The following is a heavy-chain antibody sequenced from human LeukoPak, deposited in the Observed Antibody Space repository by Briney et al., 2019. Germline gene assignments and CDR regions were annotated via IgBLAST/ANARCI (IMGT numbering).Heavy chain of an antibody. CDR1: GYTFSSYA. V-gene: IGHV3-23*01. Sequence: PGGSLRLSCAASGYTFSSYAMSWVRQAPGKRLEWVSAISGSGGSTYYADSVKGRLTISRDNSKNTLYLQMNSLRAEDTAVYYCAKERIAAADLYYYYGMDVWGQGTTVTVSS. J-gene: IGHJ6*02. D-gene: IGHD6-13*01. CDR2: ISGSGGST. CDR3: AKERIAAADLYYYYGMDV.